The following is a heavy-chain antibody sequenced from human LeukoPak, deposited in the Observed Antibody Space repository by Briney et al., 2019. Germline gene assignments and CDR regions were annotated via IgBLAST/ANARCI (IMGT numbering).Heavy chain of an antibody. J-gene: IGHJ4*02. D-gene: IGHD2-15*01. CDR3: AREQWWELLVTRAGSFDY. CDR1: GDSVSSNSAA. V-gene: IGHV6-1*01. CDR2: TYYRSKWYN. Sequence: SQTLSLTCAISGDSVSSNSAAWNWIRQSPSRGLEWLGRTYYRSKWYNDYAVSVKSRITINPDTSKNQFSLQLNSVTPEDTAVYYCAREQWWELLVTRAGSFDYWGQGTLVTVSS.